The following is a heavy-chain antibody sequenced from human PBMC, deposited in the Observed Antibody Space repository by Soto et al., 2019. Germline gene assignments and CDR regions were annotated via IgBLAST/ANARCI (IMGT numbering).Heavy chain of an antibody. V-gene: IGHV1-69*13. CDR3: AREDSSTGTFDY. J-gene: IGHJ4*02. D-gene: IGHD6-13*01. CDR2: IIPIFGTA. Sequence: SVKVSCKASGGTFSSYAISWVRQAPGQGLEWMGGIIPIFGTANYAQKFQGRVTITADESTSTAYMELSSLRSEDTAVYYCAREDSSTGTFDYWGQGTLVTVSS. CDR1: GGTFSSYA.